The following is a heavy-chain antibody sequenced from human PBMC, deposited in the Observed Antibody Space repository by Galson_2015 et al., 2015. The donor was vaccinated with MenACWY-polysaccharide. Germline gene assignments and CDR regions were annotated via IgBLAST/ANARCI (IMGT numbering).Heavy chain of an antibody. CDR2: IKRDESET. CDR1: GFTFSSYW. J-gene: IGHJ6*02. CDR3: ARGPYGLDV. V-gene: IGHV3-7*03. Sequence: SLRLSCAASGFTFSSYWMSWVRQAPGKGLEWVATIKRDESETYYVDSVKGRFAIARDNSKNSLYLQMNSLRAEDTAVSSCARGPYGLDVWGQGTTVSVS.